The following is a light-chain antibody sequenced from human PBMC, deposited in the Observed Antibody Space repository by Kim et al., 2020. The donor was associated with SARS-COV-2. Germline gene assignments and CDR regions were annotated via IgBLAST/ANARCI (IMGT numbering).Light chain of an antibody. CDR1: SSNIASYS. CDR3: SAWDDSLSGAL. CDR2: RNT. V-gene: IGLV1-47*01. J-gene: IGLJ2*01. Sequence: GKRVTISCSENSSNIASYSVYWYQQLPGTAPRLLIYRNTQRPSGVPDRFSGSKSGTSASLAIGGLRSEDEADYYCSAWDDSLSGALFGGGTQLTVL.